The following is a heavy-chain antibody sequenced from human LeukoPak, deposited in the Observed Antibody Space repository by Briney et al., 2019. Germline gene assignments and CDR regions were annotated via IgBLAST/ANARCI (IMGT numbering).Heavy chain of an antibody. V-gene: IGHV4-59*01. D-gene: IGHD1-1*01. Sequence: SETLSLTCTVSSGSISRYYWSWIRQSPGKALEWIGYMYHGGSAHYSPSLKSRVTISIDTSKNQISLKVASVTAADTAVYFCARVRGQLWPPDYWGQGTQVIVSS. CDR3: ARVRGQLWPPDY. J-gene: IGHJ4*02. CDR1: SGSISRYY. CDR2: MYHGGSA.